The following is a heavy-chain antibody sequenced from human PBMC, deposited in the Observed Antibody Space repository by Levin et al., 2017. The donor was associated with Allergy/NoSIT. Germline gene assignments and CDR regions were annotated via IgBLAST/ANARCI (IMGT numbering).Heavy chain of an antibody. V-gene: IGHV3-23*01. J-gene: IGHJ5*02. D-gene: IGHD1-1*01. CDR2: FSGSGGNT. CDR3: AKEDANWNSGLFDP. CDR1: GFSFSKFA. Sequence: GESLKISCAASGFSFSKFAMSWVRQAPGKGLEWVAGFSGSGGNTYYAGSVTGRLTISRDNSNNTLFLEMNSLRVEDTAVYYCAKEDANWNSGLFDPWGQGTQVTVSS.